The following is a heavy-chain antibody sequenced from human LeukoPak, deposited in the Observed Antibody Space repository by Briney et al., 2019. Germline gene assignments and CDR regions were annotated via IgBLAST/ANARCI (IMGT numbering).Heavy chain of an antibody. CDR3: ARRIESLYYFDY. Sequence: PSETLSLTCAVSGGSVSSSGYYWRWIRQPPGKGLEWIAYIYYTGRTNYNPSLKSRVTISLVTSNSQFSLKLSSVTAADTAVYYCARRIESLYYFDYWGQGTRVTVSS. J-gene: IGHJ4*02. CDR1: GGSVSSSGYY. V-gene: IGHV4-61*08. D-gene: IGHD2-8*01. CDR2: IYYTGRT.